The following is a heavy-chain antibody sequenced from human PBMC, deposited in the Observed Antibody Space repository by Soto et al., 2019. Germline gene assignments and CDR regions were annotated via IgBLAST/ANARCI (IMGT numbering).Heavy chain of an antibody. CDR2: INPGGGST. CDR1: GYTFTSYY. CDR3: ARDPPRIAAAGNREESAFDI. V-gene: IGHV1-46*01. Sequence: ASVKVSCKASGYTFTSYYMHWVRQAPGQGLEWMGIINPGGGSTSYAQKFQGRVTMTRDTSTSTVYMELSSLRSEDTAVYYCARDPPRIAAAGNREESAFDIWGRGTMVSVSS. J-gene: IGHJ3*02. D-gene: IGHD6-13*01.